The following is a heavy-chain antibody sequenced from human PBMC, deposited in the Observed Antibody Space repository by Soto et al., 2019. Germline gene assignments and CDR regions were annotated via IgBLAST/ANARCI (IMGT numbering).Heavy chain of an antibody. D-gene: IGHD5-18*01. CDR3: ARDLRYWDTAMVTKGYYYYGMDV. Sequence: PGGSLRLSCAASGFTFSSYSMNWVRQAPGKGLEWVSSISSSSSYIYYADSVKGRFTISRDNAKNSLYLQMNSLRAEDTAVYYCARDLRYWDTAMVTKGYYYYGMDVWGQGTTVTVS. J-gene: IGHJ6*02. CDR2: ISSSSSYI. V-gene: IGHV3-21*01. CDR1: GFTFSSYS.